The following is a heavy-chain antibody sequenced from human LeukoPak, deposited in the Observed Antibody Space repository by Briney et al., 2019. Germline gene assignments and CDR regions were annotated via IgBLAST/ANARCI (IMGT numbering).Heavy chain of an antibody. J-gene: IGHJ3*02. CDR3: ARDDSSSGWPNHDAFDI. Sequence: GASVKVSCKASGYTFTSYAMNWVRQAPGQGLEWMGWINTNTGNPTYAQGFTGRFVFSLDTSVSTAYLQISSLKAEDTAVYYCARDDSSSGWPNHDAFDIWGQGTMVTVSS. V-gene: IGHV7-4-1*02. D-gene: IGHD6-19*01. CDR1: GYTFTSYA. CDR2: INTNTGNP.